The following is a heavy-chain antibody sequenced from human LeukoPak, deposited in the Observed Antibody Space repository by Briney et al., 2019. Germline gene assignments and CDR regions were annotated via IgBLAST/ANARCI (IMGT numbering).Heavy chain of an antibody. V-gene: IGHV3-23*01. D-gene: IGHD3-16*01. J-gene: IGHJ3*02. CDR2: ISGSGGST. CDR1: GFTFSSYA. CDR3: AKDLDLGLRLGEPTGAFDI. Sequence: QPGGSLRLSCAASGFTFSSYAMSWVRQAPGKGLEWVSAISGSGGSTYYADSVKGRFTISRDNSKNTLYLQMNSLRAEDTAVYYCAKDLDLGLRLGEPTGAFDIWGQGTMVTVSS.